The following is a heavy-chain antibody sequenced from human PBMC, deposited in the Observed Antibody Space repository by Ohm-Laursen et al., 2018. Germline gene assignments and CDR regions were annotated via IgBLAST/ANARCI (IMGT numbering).Heavy chain of an antibody. CDR1: GYTFTSYY. CDR2: INPSGGST. D-gene: IGHD7-27*01. J-gene: IGHJ4*02. V-gene: IGHV1-46*01. CDR3: ARDINWGSDY. Sequence: SSVKVSCKTSGYTFTSYYMHWVRQAPGQGLEWMGIINPSGGSTIYAQKFQGRVTMTRDTSASTVYMELTSLRSEDTALYYCARDINWGSDYWGQGTLVTVSS.